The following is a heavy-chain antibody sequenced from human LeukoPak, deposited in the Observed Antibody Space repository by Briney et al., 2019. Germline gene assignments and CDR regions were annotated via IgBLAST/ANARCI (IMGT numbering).Heavy chain of an antibody. J-gene: IGHJ4*02. CDR3: ARHLNHPYSSGWSPRRGFDY. CDR1: GGSISSGDYY. D-gene: IGHD6-19*01. CDR2: IYYSGST. Sequence: SETLSLTCTVSGGSISSGDYYWSWIRQPPGKGLEWIGYIYYSGSTYYNPSLKSRVTISVDTSKNQFSLKLSSVTAADTAVYYCARHLNHPYSSGWSPRRGFDYWGQGTLVTVSS. V-gene: IGHV4-30-4*01.